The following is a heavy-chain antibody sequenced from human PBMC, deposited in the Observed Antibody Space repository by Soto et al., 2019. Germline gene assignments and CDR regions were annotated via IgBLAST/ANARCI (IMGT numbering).Heavy chain of an antibody. CDR3: ARGVLLRFVPTYYYYMDV. V-gene: IGHV3-30-3*01. CDR2: ISYDGSNK. D-gene: IGHD3-10*01. CDR1: GFTFSSYA. Sequence: GGSLRLSCAASGFTFSSYAMHWVRQAPGKGLERVAVISYDGSNKYYADSMKGRFTISRDNSKNTLYLQMNSLRAEDTAVYYCARGVLLRFVPTYYYYMDVWGKGTTVTVSS. J-gene: IGHJ6*03.